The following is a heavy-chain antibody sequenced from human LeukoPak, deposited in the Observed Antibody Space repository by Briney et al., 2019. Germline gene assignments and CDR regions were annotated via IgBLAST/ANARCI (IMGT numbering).Heavy chain of an antibody. J-gene: IGHJ4*02. V-gene: IGHV3-23*01. CDR1: GLTFSNYA. CDR3: AKEDLHYDILTGYYTTPYSFDY. Sequence: GGSLRLSCAASGLTFSNYAMSWVRQAPGKGLEWGSAISGSGGGTYNAASVKGRFTISRDNSRNTLFLQMNSLRAEDTAVYYCAKEDLHYDILTGYYTTPYSFDYWGQGTLVTVSS. D-gene: IGHD3-9*01. CDR2: ISGSGGGT.